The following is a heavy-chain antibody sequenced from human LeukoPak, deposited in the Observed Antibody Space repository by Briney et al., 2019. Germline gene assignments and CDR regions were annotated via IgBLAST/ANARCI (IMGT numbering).Heavy chain of an antibody. CDR2: IYYSGST. CDR1: SDSIYSSNYY. D-gene: IGHD3-9*01. V-gene: IGHV4-39*07. J-gene: IGHJ3*02. Sequence: SETLSLTCTVSSDSIYSSNYYWGWIRQPPGKGLEWIGSIYYSGSTYYNSSLKSRVTISVDTSKNQFFLKLSSVTAADTAMYYCARARYVNSFYAFDIWGQGTLVTVSS. CDR3: ARARYVNSFYAFDI.